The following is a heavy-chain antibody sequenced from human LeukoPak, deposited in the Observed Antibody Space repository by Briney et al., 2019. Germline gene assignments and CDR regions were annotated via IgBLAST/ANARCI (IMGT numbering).Heavy chain of an antibody. CDR1: GGSISSGSYY. Sequence: PSETLSLTCTVSGGSISSGSYYWSWIRQPAGKGLEWIGRIYTSGTSGSTNYNPSLKSRVTISVDTSKNQFSLKLSSVTAADTAVYYCARRAHHDAFDIWGQGTMVTVSS. D-gene: IGHD4/OR15-4a*01. CDR3: ARRAHHDAFDI. CDR2: IYTSGTSGST. J-gene: IGHJ3*02. V-gene: IGHV4-61*02.